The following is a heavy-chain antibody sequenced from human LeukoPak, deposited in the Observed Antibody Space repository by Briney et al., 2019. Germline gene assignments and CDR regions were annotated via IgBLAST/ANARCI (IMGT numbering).Heavy chain of an antibody. CDR2: INPNSGGT. CDR1: GYTFTGYY. J-gene: IGHJ6*03. V-gene: IGHV1-2*02. Sequence: ASVKVSCKASGYTFTGYYMHWVRHAPGQGLEWMGWINPNSGGTNYAQKFQGRVTMTRDTSISTAYMELSRLRSDDTAVYYCARGNFYGDYPKNYYYYYMDVWGKGTTVTISS. CDR3: ARGNFYGDYPKNYYYYYMDV. D-gene: IGHD4-17*01.